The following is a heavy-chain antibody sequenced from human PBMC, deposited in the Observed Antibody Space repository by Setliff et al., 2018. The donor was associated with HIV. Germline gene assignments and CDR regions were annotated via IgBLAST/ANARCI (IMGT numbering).Heavy chain of an antibody. V-gene: IGHV4-39*07. Sequence: PSETLSLTCTVSGVSTSSSSYYWGWIRQPPGRGLDWIGYIFYSGNTNYNPSLKSRLTISVDTSKNQFSLKLRSVTAADTAFYYCARGVTHPPPFGAFDIWGLGTLVTVSS. CDR1: GVSTSSSSYY. D-gene: IGHD5-18*01. CDR3: ARGVTHPPPFGAFDI. J-gene: IGHJ3*02. CDR2: IFYSGNT.